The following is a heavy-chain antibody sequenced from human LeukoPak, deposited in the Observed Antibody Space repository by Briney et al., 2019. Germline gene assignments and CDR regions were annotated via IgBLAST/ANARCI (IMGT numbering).Heavy chain of an antibody. CDR3: AKVPIFGVVPDYFDY. Sequence: GGSLRLSCAASGFIFSSYAINWVRQAPGKGLEWFSVISGSGGSTNYADSVKGRFTISRDNSKNTLYLQMNSLRVEDTAVYYCAKVPIFGVVPDYFDYWGQGTLVTVSS. CDR1: GFIFSSYA. J-gene: IGHJ4*02. D-gene: IGHD3-3*01. V-gene: IGHV3-23*01. CDR2: ISGSGGST.